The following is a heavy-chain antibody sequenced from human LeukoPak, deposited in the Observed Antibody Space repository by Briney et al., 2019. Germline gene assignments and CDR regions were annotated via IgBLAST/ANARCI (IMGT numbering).Heavy chain of an antibody. D-gene: IGHD2-15*01. Sequence: PGGSLRLSCAASGFTFNNYGMHWVRQAPGKGLEWVAFIRYDGSNKYYADPVKGRFTISRDNFKNTLYLQMNSLRAEDTAVYYCAKLLYWYIDLWGRGTLVTVSS. V-gene: IGHV3-30*02. CDR1: GFTFNNYG. CDR2: IRYDGSNK. CDR3: AKLLYWYIDL. J-gene: IGHJ2*01.